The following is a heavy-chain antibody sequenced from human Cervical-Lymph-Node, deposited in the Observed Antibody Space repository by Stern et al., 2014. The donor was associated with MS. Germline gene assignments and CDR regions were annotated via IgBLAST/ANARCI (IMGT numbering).Heavy chain of an antibody. CDR2: VYHAGSA. V-gene: IGHV4-4*02. CDR3: ARDQGFQLMNS. D-gene: IGHD2-2*01. J-gene: IGHJ4*02. CDR1: GDSISNDNW. Sequence: VQLVESGPGLVRPSGTLSLTCAVSGDSISNDNWWSWVRQPPGKGLEWLGEVYHAGSASCDPSLKSRVTISVDKSKNQFSLRLTSMTAADTAVYYCARDQGFQLMNSWGQGTLVIVSS.